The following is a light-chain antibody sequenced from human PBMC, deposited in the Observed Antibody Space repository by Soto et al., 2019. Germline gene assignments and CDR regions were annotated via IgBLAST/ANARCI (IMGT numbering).Light chain of an antibody. CDR1: QSLAFRDGNIY. V-gene: IGKV2-24*01. J-gene: IGKJ1*01. CDR3: VEAALLPHA. CDR2: KTS. Sequence: DIVLTQTPLSLVVTLGQPASISCKSSQSLAFRDGNIYLNWLQQRPGQPPRLLIYKTSNRFSGVXDTXSGSGAGTEFTLKISKVEAEDVGVYYCVEAALLPHAFGQGTKVEIK.